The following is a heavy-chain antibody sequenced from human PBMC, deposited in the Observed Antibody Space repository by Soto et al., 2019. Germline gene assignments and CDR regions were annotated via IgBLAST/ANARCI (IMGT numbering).Heavy chain of an antibody. D-gene: IGHD1-26*01. J-gene: IGHJ4*02. CDR3: ARGLISGSHYSGGWYYFDS. Sequence: SETLSLTCDVYGGSFSDYIWTWIRQTPGKGLQWIGQINHSGSANYNPSLKSRVTISVHTSSRQFSLELSSVTAADTAVYYCARGLISGSHYSGGWYYFDSWGQGTQVTVSS. V-gene: IGHV4-34*01. CDR1: GGSFSDYI. CDR2: INHSGSA.